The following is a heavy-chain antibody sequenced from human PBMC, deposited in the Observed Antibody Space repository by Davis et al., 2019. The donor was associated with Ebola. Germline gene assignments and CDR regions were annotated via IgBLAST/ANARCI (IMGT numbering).Heavy chain of an antibody. CDR3: ARDGGPGVDFDY. V-gene: IGHV3-30-3*01. CDR2: ISYDGTNK. J-gene: IGHJ4*02. CDR1: GFTFSTYP. Sequence: PGGSLRLSCAASGFTFSTYPMHWVRQAPGKGLGWVAVISYDGTNKYYADSVKGRFTISRDNSKNTLYLQMNSLRDEDTAVYYCARDGGPGVDFDYWGQGTLVTVSS. D-gene: IGHD2-15*01.